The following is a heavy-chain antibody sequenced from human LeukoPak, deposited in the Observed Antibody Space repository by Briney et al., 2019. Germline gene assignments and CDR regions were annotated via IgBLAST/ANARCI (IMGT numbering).Heavy chain of an antibody. Sequence: GGSLRLSCAASGLTFSTYTMNWVRQAPGKGLEWVSSISSGSIYIYYADSVKGRFTISRDNAKNSLYLQMNSLRAEDTAVYYCAREAYYYDSSGYVHDAFDIWGQGTVVTVSS. CDR2: ISSGSIYI. V-gene: IGHV3-21*01. CDR1: GLTFSTYT. CDR3: AREAYYYDSSGYVHDAFDI. J-gene: IGHJ3*02. D-gene: IGHD3-22*01.